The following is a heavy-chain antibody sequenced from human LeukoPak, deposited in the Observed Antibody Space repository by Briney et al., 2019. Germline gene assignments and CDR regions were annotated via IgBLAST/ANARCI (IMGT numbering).Heavy chain of an antibody. D-gene: IGHD6-13*01. V-gene: IGHV3-30-3*01. Sequence: QPGGSLRLSCAASGFTFSSYAIHWVRQAPGKGLEWVVLISYDGSNKYYADSVKGRFTISRDNSKNTLYLQMNSLRAEDTAVYYCARGSYSSSGGYYFDYWGQGTLVAVSS. CDR1: GFTFSSYA. CDR2: ISYDGSNK. J-gene: IGHJ4*02. CDR3: ARGSYSSSGGYYFDY.